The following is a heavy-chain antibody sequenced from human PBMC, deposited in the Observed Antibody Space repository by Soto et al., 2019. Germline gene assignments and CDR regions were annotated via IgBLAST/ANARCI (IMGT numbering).Heavy chain of an antibody. V-gene: IGHV3-23*01. CDR1: GFTFSSYA. D-gene: IGHD3-10*01. CDR2: ISGSGEYI. J-gene: IGHJ4*02. CDR3: ARGGTMALDY. Sequence: TGGSLRLSCAASGFTFSSYAMTWVRQAPGKGPEWVSAISGSGEYIFYADSVKGRFTISRDNSKNTLYLQMNSLRADDTAVYYCARGGTMALDYWGQGTLVTVS.